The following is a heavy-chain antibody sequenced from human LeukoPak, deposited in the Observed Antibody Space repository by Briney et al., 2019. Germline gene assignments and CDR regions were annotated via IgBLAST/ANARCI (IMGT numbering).Heavy chain of an antibody. CDR3: AHLTRGYSDSDYGS. J-gene: IGHJ5*02. CDR1: GFRFSNYA. V-gene: IGHV3-23*01. D-gene: IGHD5-12*01. Sequence: GGSLRLSCAASGFRFSNYALTWVRQVPGKGLEWVSTISGSGGNTYYADSVKGQFTISRDNSKNTLFLQMNSRRAEDTAMFYCAHLTRGYSDSDYGSWGQGTLVTVSS. CDR2: ISGSGGNT.